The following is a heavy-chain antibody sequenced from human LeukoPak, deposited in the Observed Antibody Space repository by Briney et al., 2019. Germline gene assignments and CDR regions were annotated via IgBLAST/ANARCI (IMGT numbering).Heavy chain of an antibody. D-gene: IGHD6-13*01. Sequence: SETLSLTCTVSGGSISSSSHYWGWIRQPPGKGLEWIGSIHYSGSTYYNPSLKSRGTISVDTSKNQFSLKLSSVTAADTAVYYCASWYSSSWQYWFGPWGQGTLVTVSS. CDR3: ASWYSSSWQYWFGP. CDR2: IHYSGST. V-gene: IGHV4-39*01. J-gene: IGHJ5*02. CDR1: GGSISSSSHY.